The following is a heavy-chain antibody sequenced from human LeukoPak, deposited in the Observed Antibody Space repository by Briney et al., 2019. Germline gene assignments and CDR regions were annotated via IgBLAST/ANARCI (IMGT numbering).Heavy chain of an antibody. V-gene: IGHV5-51*01. D-gene: IGHD2-21*02. J-gene: IGHJ4*02. CDR2: IYPGDSDT. CDR3: ARTYCGGDCSYSYFDY. Sequence: GESLKISCQGSGYSFTTYWIGWVRQMPGKGLEWMGIIYPGDSDTRYSPSFQGQVTLSADKSLSTAYLQWSSLKASDTALYYCARTYCGGDCSYSYFDYWGQGTLVTVSS. CDR1: GYSFTTYW.